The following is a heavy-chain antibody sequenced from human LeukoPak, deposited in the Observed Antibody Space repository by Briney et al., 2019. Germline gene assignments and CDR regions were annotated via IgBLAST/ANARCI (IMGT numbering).Heavy chain of an antibody. D-gene: IGHD6-19*01. CDR2: IYYSGST. CDR1: GGSISSSSYY. Sequence: PSETLSLTCTVSGGSISSSSYYWGWIRQPPGKGLEWIGSIYYSGSTYYNPSLKSRVTISVDTSKNQFSLKLSSVTAADTAVYYCAREAIYSSGWYYYYYYMDVWGKGTTVTVSS. CDR3: AREAIYSSGWYYYYYYMDV. V-gene: IGHV4-39*07. J-gene: IGHJ6*03.